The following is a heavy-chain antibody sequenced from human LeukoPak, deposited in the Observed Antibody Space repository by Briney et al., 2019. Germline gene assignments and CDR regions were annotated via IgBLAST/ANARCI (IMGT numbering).Heavy chain of an antibody. Sequence: GRSLRLSCAASGFTFSSYAMHWVRQAPGKGLEWVAVISYDGSNKYYADSVKGRFTIPRDNSKNTLYLQMNSLRAEDTAVYYCARGQVMAFDYWGQGTLVTVSS. J-gene: IGHJ4*02. CDR2: ISYDGSNK. V-gene: IGHV3-30*01. CDR3: ARGQVMAFDY. CDR1: GFTFSSYA. D-gene: IGHD5-24*01.